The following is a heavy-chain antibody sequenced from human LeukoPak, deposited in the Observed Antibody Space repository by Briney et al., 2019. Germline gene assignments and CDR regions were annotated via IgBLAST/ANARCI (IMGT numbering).Heavy chain of an antibody. Sequence: GGSLRLSCAASGFTFSSYSMNWVRQAPGKGLEWVSYISSSSSTIYYADSVKGRFTISRDNAKNSLYLQMNSLRAEDTALYYCARGGYGSGTYGIPFDYWGQGALVSVSS. CDR1: GFTFSSYS. V-gene: IGHV3-48*04. CDR3: ARGGYGSGTYGIPFDY. D-gene: IGHD3-10*01. CDR2: ISSSSSTI. J-gene: IGHJ4*02.